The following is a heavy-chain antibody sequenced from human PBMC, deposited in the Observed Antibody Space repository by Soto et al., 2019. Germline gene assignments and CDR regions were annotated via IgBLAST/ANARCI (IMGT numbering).Heavy chain of an antibody. CDR3: AHSMMDSAMDNYFDY. D-gene: IGHD5-18*01. V-gene: IGHV2-5*02. CDR1: GFSLSTSGVG. CDR2: IYWVDEK. Sequence: QITLKESGPTLVKPTQTLTLTCTFSGFSLSTSGVGVGWIRQPPGKALEWLALIYWVDEKRYSPSLKSRLTRTKDTAKNQAVLTITKMDNVDTATYYCAHSMMDSAMDNYFDYWGQGTLVIVSS. J-gene: IGHJ4*02.